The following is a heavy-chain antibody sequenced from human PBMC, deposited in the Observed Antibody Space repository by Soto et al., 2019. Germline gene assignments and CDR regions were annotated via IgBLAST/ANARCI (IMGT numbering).Heavy chain of an antibody. J-gene: IGHJ4*01. Sequence: QVQLQESGPGLVKPSETLSLTCTVSGGSISSYYWSWIRQPPGKGLEWIGYIYYSGSTNYNPSLXRXVXLXXDTAKDQFPPKLNSVTAADPGGEFLARGYGGYAGYRGQGAPVTVSS. V-gene: IGHV4-59*12. CDR3: ARGYGGYAGY. CDR2: IYYSGST. CDR1: GGSISSYY. D-gene: IGHD5-12*01.